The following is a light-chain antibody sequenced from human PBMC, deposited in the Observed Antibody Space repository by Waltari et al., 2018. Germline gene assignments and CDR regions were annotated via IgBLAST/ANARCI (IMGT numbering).Light chain of an antibody. J-gene: IGKJ2*03. CDR2: KAS. CDR1: QNVGSW. Sequence: DIQMTQFPSTLSASVGDSVTITCRASQNVGSWLAWYQQKPGKAPKFLIYKASSLESGVPSRFSGSGSGTEFTLTISSLQPDDFAIYYCQQYYSYYSFGQGTKLEIK. CDR3: QQYYSYYS. V-gene: IGKV1-5*03.